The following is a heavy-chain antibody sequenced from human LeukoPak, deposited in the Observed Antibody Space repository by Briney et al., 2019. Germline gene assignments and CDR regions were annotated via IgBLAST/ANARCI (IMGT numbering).Heavy chain of an antibody. D-gene: IGHD3-9*01. CDR2: MTSGGSYK. CDR3: ARDFGPNILTGYFFDH. Sequence: GGSLRLSCAASGFTFDDYGMSWVRQAPGKGLEWVSSMTSGGSYKYYADSVKGRFTISRDNSKNLLYLQMNGLRAEDTAVYYCARDFGPNILTGYFFDHWGQGTLVTVSS. V-gene: IGHV3-21*01. CDR1: GFTFDDYG. J-gene: IGHJ4*02.